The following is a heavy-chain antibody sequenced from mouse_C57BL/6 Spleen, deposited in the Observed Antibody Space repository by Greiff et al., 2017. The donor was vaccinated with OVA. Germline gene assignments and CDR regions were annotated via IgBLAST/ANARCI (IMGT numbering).Heavy chain of an antibody. Sequence: EVKVVESGPGLAKPSQTLSLTCSVTGYSITSDYWNWIRKFPGNKLEYMGYISYSGSTYYNPSLKSRISITRDTSKNQYYLQLNSVTTEDTATYYCARGAYYGSSLYYFDYWGQGTTLTVSS. CDR2: ISYSGST. CDR3: ARGAYYGSSLYYFDY. J-gene: IGHJ2*01. CDR1: GYSITSDY. D-gene: IGHD1-1*01. V-gene: IGHV3-8*01.